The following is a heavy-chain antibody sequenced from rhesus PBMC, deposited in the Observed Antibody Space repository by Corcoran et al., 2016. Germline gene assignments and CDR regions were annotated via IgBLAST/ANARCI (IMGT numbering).Heavy chain of an antibody. D-gene: IGHD6-31*01. CDR2: IYGSGGSN. Sequence: QVQLQESGPGLMKPSETLSLTCAVSGGSISCYCYWRWIRQPPGKVLALIGSIYGSGGSNYLNPSPKSRFTRSVDTSKNQSSLKLSPVTAADTALDDWASGRKGSGWYGFWGQGVLGTVYS. CDR1: GGSISCYCY. V-gene: IGHV4S14*01. CDR3: ASGRKGSGWYGF. J-gene: IGHJ4*01.